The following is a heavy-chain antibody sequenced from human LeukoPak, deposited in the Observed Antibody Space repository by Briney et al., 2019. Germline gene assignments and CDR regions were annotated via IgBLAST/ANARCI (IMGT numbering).Heavy chain of an antibody. D-gene: IGHD4-17*01. CDR2: INPNSGGA. CDR1: GYTFTGYY. J-gene: IGHJ4*02. CDR3: ARGLGTVTTLNYYVAD. V-gene: IGHV1-2*02. Sequence: ASVKVSCKASGYTFTGYYMHWVRQAPGQGLEWIGWINPNSGGANYARKFQGRVTMTRDTSISTAYLEVSRLRSDDTAVYYCARGLGTVTTLNYYVADWGQGTLVTVSS.